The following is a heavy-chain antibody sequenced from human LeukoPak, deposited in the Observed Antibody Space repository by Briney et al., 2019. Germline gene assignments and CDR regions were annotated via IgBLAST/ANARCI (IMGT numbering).Heavy chain of an antibody. CDR3: AADLLSYGKVPSYYMDV. Sequence: ASVKVSCKASGFTFTSSAMQWVRQARGQRLEWIGWIVVGSGNTNYAQKFQGRVTITRDMSTSTAYMELSSLRSEDTAVYYCAADLLSYGKVPSYYMDVWGKGTTVTVSS. J-gene: IGHJ6*03. CDR2: IVVGSGNT. D-gene: IGHD4-17*01. V-gene: IGHV1-58*02. CDR1: GFTFTSSA.